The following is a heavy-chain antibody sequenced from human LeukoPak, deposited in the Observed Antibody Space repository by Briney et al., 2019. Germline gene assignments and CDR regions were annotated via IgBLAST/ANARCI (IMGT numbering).Heavy chain of an antibody. CDR3: ARGDLDGASSWYGSF. D-gene: IGHD6-13*01. J-gene: IGHJ4*02. V-gene: IGHV1-69*01. Sequence: SVTVSFKASGGTFSSYAINWVRQAPGQGLEWVGGIIPIFGTPTYAQKFQGRVTITADESTSTAYMELSSLRSEDTAVYYCARGDLDGASSWYGSFWGQGTLVAVSS. CDR1: GGTFSSYA. CDR2: IIPIFGTP.